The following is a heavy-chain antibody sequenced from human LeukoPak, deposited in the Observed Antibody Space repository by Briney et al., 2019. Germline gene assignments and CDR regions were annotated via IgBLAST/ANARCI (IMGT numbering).Heavy chain of an antibody. CDR2: INHSGST. V-gene: IGHV4-34*01. D-gene: IGHD3-10*01. J-gene: IGHJ4*02. CDR3: ARGRIAMVRGVIGPFDY. Sequence: SETLSLTCAVYGGSFSGYYWSWIRQPPGKGLEWIGEINHSGSTNYNPSLKSRVTISVDTSKNQFTLKLSSVTAADTAVYYCARGRIAMVRGVIGPFDYWGQGTLVTVSS. CDR1: GGSFSGYY.